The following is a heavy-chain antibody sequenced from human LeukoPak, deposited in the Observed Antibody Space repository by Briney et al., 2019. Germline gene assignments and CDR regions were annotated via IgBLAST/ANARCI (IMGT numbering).Heavy chain of an antibody. Sequence: GGSLRLSCAASGFTFSNSAMSWVRQAPGKGLEWVSTLSGSGITTYYADSVKGRFTISRDNSKNTLYLQMNSLRAEDTAVYYCAKGIYSSGWSYFDYWGHGTLVTVSP. CDR2: LSGSGITT. CDR1: GFTFSNSA. D-gene: IGHD6-19*01. J-gene: IGHJ4*01. CDR3: AKGIYSSGWSYFDY. V-gene: IGHV3-23*01.